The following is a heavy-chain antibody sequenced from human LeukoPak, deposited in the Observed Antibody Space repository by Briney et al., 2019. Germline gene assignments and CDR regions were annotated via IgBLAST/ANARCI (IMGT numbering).Heavy chain of an antibody. CDR3: ARVGGPLPDFDAFDI. CDR2: ISYDGSNK. CDR1: GFTFSSYA. V-gene: IGHV3-30-3*01. J-gene: IGHJ3*02. Sequence: PGGSLRLSCAASGFTFSSYAMHWVRQAPGKGLEWVAVISYDGSNKYYADSVKGRFTISRDNSKNTLCLQMNSLRAEDTAVYYCARVGGPLPDFDAFDIWGQGTMVTVSS. D-gene: IGHD3-3*01.